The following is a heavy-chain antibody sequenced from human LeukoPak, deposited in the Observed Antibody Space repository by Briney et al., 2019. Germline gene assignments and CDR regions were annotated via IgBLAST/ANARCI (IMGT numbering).Heavy chain of an antibody. J-gene: IGHJ4*02. V-gene: IGHV1-8*02. CDR1: GYTFTSYG. CDR2: MNPNSGNT. D-gene: IGHD2-15*01. Sequence: ASVKVSCKASGYTFTSYGISWVRQAPGQGLEWMGWMNPNSGNTGYAQKFQGRVTMTRNTSISTAYMELSSLRSEDTAVYYCARGDRPYCSGGSCYFWGIDYWGQGTLVTVSS. CDR3: ARGDRPYCSGGSCYFWGIDY.